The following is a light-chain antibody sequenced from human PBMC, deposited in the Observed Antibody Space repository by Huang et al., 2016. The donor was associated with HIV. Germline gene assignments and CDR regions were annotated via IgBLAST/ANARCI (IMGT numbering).Light chain of an antibody. CDR1: QSVSCN. V-gene: IGKV3-15*01. J-gene: IGKJ1*01. CDR2: GAY. Sequence: EIVMTQSPVTLSLSPGARATLSCRPSQSVSCNLAWYQHKPGQAPRLLIYGAYTRATGVPARFSGSGSGTEFTLTISSLQSDEFVVYYCQQYQDWPRTFGQGTKVEIK. CDR3: QQYQDWPRT.